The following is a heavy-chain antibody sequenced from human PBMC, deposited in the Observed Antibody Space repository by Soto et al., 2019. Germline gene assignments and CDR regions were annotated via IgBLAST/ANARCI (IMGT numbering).Heavy chain of an antibody. CDR2: FDVEDGET. V-gene: IGHV1-24*01. J-gene: IGHJ6*02. CDR3: AGAWQERQTIIRGVRGVVDNYGMDV. D-gene: IGHD3-10*01. Sequence: QVQLVQSGAEVKKPGASVKVSCKVSGYTLADLSIHWVRQAPGKGLEWMGGFDVEDGETIYAQKFQGRVTMTEDTSADTANMELGSLRSEDTAVYYCAGAWQERQTIIRGVRGVVDNYGMDVWGQGTTVTVSS. CDR1: GYTLADLS.